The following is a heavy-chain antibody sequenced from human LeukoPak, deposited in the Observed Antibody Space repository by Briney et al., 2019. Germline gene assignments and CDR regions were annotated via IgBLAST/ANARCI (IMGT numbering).Heavy chain of an antibody. CDR1: GYTFTGYY. CDR2: INPSGGST. D-gene: IGHD3-3*01. Sequence: ASVKVSCTASGYTFTGYYMHWVRQAPGQGLEWMGIINPSGGSTSYAQKFQGRVTMTRGMSTSTVYMELSSLRSEDTAVYYCARAERRSFNWFDPWGQGTLVTVSS. V-gene: IGHV1-46*01. J-gene: IGHJ5*02. CDR3: ARAERRSFNWFDP.